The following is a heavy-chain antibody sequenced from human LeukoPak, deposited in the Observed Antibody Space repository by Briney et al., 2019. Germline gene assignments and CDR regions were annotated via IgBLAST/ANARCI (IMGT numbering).Heavy chain of an antibody. V-gene: IGHV4-59*01. D-gene: IGHD4-17*01. CDR3: ARATYGSVFFDY. CDR1: GGSISSYY. Sequence: SQTLSLTCTVSGGSISSYYWSWIRQPPGKGLEWIGYIYSSGSTNYNPSLKSRVTISVDTSKNQFSLKLSSVTPAATALYYCARATYGSVFFDYWGQGTLVTVSS. CDR2: IYSSGST. J-gene: IGHJ4*02.